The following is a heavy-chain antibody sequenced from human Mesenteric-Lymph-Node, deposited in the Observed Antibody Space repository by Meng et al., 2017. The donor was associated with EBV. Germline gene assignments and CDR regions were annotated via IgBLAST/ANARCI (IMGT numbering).Heavy chain of an antibody. Sequence: QGQRQESGPGLVKPSGSLSLTCTFSGGSVRSTSYYWSWIRQPPGKRLEWIGYVYYSGSTNYNPSLKSRVTISVDTSKNQFSLNLYSVTAADTAVYYCARENPARGNWFDPWGQGALVTVSS. CDR1: GGSVRSTSYY. CDR2: VYYSGST. CDR3: ARENPARGNWFDP. J-gene: IGHJ5*02. V-gene: IGHV4-61*01. D-gene: IGHD3-10*01.